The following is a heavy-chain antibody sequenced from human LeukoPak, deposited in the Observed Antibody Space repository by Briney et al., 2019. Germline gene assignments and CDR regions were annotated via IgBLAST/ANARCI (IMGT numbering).Heavy chain of an antibody. V-gene: IGHV3-7*01. CDR3: ARAVRLGELSLFDAFDI. D-gene: IGHD3-16*02. J-gene: IGHJ3*02. CDR2: INQDGSEN. Sequence: GGSLRLSCAASGFTFSSYAMSWGRQSPGKGLEWVANINQDGSENHYVDSVKGRFTISRDNAKNSLYLQMNSLRAEDTAVYYCARAVRLGELSLFDAFDIWGQGTMVTVSS. CDR1: GFTFSSYA.